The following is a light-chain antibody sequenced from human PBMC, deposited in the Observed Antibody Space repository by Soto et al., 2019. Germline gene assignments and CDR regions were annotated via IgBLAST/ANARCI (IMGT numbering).Light chain of an antibody. CDR3: ETWDSNIWV. V-gene: IGLV4-60*03. CDR1: SGHSSHI. J-gene: IGLJ7*01. CDR2: LEGSGRY. Sequence: QSVLTQSSSASACLGSSVKLTCTLSSGHSSHIIAWHQQQPGKAPRYLMNLEGSGRYNKGSAVPDRSSGSSSGADRYLTISDLQSEDEADYYCETWDSNIWVFGGGTQLTVL.